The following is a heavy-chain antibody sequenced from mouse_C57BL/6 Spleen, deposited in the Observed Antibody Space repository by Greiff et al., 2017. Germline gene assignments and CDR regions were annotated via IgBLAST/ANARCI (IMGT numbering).Heavy chain of an antibody. J-gene: IGHJ1*03. CDR2: INPNNGGT. CDR1: GYTFTDYN. CDR3: AKGFPSGYFDV. V-gene: IGHV1-22*01. Sequence: VQLQQSGPELVKPGASVKMSCKASGYTFTDYNMHWVKQSHGKSLEWIGYINPNNGGTSYNQKFKGKATLTVNKSSSTAYMELRSLTSEDSAVYFCAKGFPSGYFDVWGTGTTVTVSS. D-gene: IGHD6-1*01.